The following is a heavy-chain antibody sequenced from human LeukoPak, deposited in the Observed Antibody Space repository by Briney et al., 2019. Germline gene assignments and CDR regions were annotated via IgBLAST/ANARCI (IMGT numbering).Heavy chain of an antibody. CDR3: ASAADEDTAMVDAFDI. Sequence: GGSLRLSCAASGFTFSSYAMSWVRQAPGKGLEWVSVIYSGGSTYYADSVKGRFTISRDNSKNTLYLQMNSLRAEDTAVYYCASAADEDTAMVDAFDIWGQGTMVTVSS. V-gene: IGHV3-53*01. CDR1: GFTFSSYA. CDR2: IYSGGST. D-gene: IGHD5-18*01. J-gene: IGHJ3*02.